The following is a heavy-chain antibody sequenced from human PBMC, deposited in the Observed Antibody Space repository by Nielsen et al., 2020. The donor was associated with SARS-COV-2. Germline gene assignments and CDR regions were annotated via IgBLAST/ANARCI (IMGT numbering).Heavy chain of an antibody. D-gene: IGHD2-2*01. J-gene: IGHJ6*02. CDR1: EFTFSRYN. CDR3: AREVVPATMIDYYYGMDV. V-gene: IGHV3-21*01. CDR2: ISRSSGDK. Sequence: GESLKISCPGPEFTFSRYNMNWVRQAPGKGLEWVSSISRSSGDKYYADAVRGRFTISRDNAKNSLYLQMHSLRAEDTAVYYCAREVVPATMIDYYYGMDVWGQGTTVTVSS.